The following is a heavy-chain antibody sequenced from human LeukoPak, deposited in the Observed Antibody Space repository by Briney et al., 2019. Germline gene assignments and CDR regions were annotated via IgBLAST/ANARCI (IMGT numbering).Heavy chain of an antibody. D-gene: IGHD3-10*01. CDR1: GDSIRSYY. CDR2: INYSGST. V-gene: IGHV4-59*08. CDR3: ARLKSYYIRFDE. J-gene: IGHJ4*02. Sequence: SETLSLTCTVSGDSIRSYYWSWIRQPPGKGLEWIGYINYSGSTNYSPSLKSRVTISIDTSETQFSLKLSSVTAADTALYFCARLKSYYIRFDEGGQGTEVSVS.